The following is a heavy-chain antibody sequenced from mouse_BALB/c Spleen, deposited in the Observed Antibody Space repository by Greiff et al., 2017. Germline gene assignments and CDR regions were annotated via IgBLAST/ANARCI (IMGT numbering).Heavy chain of an antibody. J-gene: IGHJ4*01. V-gene: IGHV1-18*01. Sequence: EVQLQQSGPELVKPGASVKIPCKASGYTFTDYNMDWVKQSHGKSLEWIGDINPNNGGTNYNQKFKGKATLTVATYTSTTYMELRSLTSEDTAVDYCSCVRTMCIYAFDYWGQGTSVTVSS. D-gene: IGHD1-1*02. CDR1: GYTFTDYN. CDR3: SCVRTMCIYAFDY. CDR2: INPNNGGT.